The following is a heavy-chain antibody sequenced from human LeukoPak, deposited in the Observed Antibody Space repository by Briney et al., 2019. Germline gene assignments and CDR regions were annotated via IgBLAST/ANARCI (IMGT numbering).Heavy chain of an antibody. CDR1: GYTFTSYT. V-gene: IGHV1-46*01. CDR2: INPSADST. CDR3: ARVGGYYYDSSGYYFDY. Sequence: ASVKVSCKASGYTFTSYTISWVRQAPGQGLEWMGIINPSADSTNYAQKFQGRVTMTRDMSTSTVYMDLSSLTSEDTAVYYCARVGGYYYDSSGYYFDYWGQGTLGTVSS. J-gene: IGHJ4*02. D-gene: IGHD3-22*01.